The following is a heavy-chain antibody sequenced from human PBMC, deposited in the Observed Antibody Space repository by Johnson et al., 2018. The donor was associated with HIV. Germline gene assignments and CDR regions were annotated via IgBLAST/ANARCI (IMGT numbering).Heavy chain of an antibody. CDR3: AREDPPITLVRGVIRHDAFDI. D-gene: IGHD3-10*01. J-gene: IGHJ3*02. CDR1: GFTFSSYW. CDR2: IQQDGREK. Sequence: VQLVESGGGLVQLGGSLRLSCAASGFTFSSYWMIWVRQAPGKGLEWVANIQQDGREKDYVDSVKGRFTISRDNSKNTLSLQMNSLRAEDTAVSYCAREDPPITLVRGVIRHDAFDIVGQGTMVTVSS. V-gene: IGHV3-7*01.